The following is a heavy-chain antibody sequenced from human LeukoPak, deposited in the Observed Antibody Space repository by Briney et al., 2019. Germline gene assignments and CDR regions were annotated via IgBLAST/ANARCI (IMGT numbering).Heavy chain of an antibody. CDR1: GFTFDDYT. Sequence: PGGSLRLSCAASGFTFDDYTMHWVRQAPGKGLEWVSLILWDGDTTYYADSVKGRFTISRDNSKNSLYLQMNSLRTEDTALYYCAKEGPTRAFDYWGQGTLVTVSS. V-gene: IGHV3-43*01. CDR2: ILWDGDTT. CDR3: AKEGPTRAFDY. J-gene: IGHJ4*02.